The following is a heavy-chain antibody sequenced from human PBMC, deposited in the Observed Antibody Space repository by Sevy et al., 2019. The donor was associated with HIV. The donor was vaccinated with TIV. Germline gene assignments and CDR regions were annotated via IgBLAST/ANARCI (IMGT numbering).Heavy chain of an antibody. V-gene: IGHV4-59*01. D-gene: IGHD1-1*01. CDR2: IYFTGNT. Sequence: SETLSLTCSVSGGSISSYFWTLVRQSPGKGLEWIGNIYFTGNTDYSPSLKSRVTLSLDTSKIQFSLTLKSVTAADTAIYFCARDSTTRPRVLDYWGQGTLVTVSS. CDR3: ARDSTTRPRVLDY. J-gene: IGHJ4*02. CDR1: GGSISSYF.